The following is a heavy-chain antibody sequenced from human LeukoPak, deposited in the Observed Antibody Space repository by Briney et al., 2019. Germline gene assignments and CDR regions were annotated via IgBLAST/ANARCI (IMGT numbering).Heavy chain of an antibody. D-gene: IGHD3-16*01. CDR3: ARGYLAPTFFDY. Sequence: GGSLRLSCAASGFSFSSYGMHWVRQTPGKGLEWVAFVRYDGSNKYYADSVRGRFTISRDNSKNKLYLQMNSLRAEDTAVYYCARGYLAPTFFDYWGQGTLVTVSS. CDR1: GFSFSSYG. CDR2: VRYDGSNK. J-gene: IGHJ4*02. V-gene: IGHV3-30*02.